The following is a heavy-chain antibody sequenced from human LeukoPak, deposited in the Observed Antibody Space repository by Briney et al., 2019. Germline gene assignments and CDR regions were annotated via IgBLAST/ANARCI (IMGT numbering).Heavy chain of an antibody. Sequence: GGSLRLSCTASGFSFGDYAMSWVRQAPGKGLDWVGFIRSKSYGWTTEYAASVKGRFTISRDDSKNIAYLQMNSLKTEDTAVYYCTKDLRPLTYYYGSGSYTFDCWGQGTLVTVSS. CDR2: IRSKSYGWTT. CDR3: TKDLRPLTYYYGSGSYTFDC. V-gene: IGHV3-49*04. CDR1: GFSFGDYA. D-gene: IGHD3-10*01. J-gene: IGHJ4*02.